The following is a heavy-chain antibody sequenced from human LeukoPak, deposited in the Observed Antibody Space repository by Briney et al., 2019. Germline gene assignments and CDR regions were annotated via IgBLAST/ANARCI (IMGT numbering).Heavy chain of an antibody. CDR3: ARESLPAATPLDY. Sequence: GRSLRLSCAASGFTFSSYGMHWVRQAPGKGLEWVAVIWYDGSNKYYADSVKGRFTISRDNSKNTLYLQMNSLRAEDTAVCYCARESLPAATPLDYWGQGTLVTVSS. V-gene: IGHV3-33*01. J-gene: IGHJ4*02. CDR2: IWYDGSNK. D-gene: IGHD2-2*01. CDR1: GFTFSSYG.